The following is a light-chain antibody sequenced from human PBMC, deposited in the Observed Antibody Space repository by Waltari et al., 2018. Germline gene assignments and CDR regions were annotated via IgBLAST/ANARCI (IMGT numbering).Light chain of an antibody. V-gene: IGLV3-21*02. Sequence: SYELTQPPSVSVAPGQTARITCDGDKIGSKNVHWYQHKPGQAPVLVVYDDGDRPSGIPGRFSGSNSGKTAALTISRVDAGDEAEYYCQVWDSGSDHYVFGSVTKVTVL. J-gene: IGLJ1*01. CDR1: KIGSKN. CDR3: QVWDSGSDHYV. CDR2: DDG.